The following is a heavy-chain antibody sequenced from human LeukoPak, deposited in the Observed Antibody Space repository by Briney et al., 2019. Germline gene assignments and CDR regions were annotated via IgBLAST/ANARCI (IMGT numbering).Heavy chain of an antibody. D-gene: IGHD3-10*01. CDR3: ARDYYGSGSYSHTAYYYYYMDV. J-gene: IGHJ6*03. Sequence: SETLSLTCTVSGGSISSYYWSWIRQPPGKGLEWIGYIYYSGSTNYNHSLKSRVTISVETSKNQFSLKLSSVTAADTAVYYCARDYYGSGSYSHTAYYYYYMDVWGKGTTVTVSS. CDR2: IYYSGST. CDR1: GGSISSYY. V-gene: IGHV4-59*01.